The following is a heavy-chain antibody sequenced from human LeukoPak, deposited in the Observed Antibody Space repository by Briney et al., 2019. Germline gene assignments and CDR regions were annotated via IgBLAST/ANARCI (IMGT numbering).Heavy chain of an antibody. CDR3: ARYSLSREDFQD. CDR1: GGSANGGGYS. J-gene: IGHJ1*01. V-gene: IGHV4-30-4*07. CDR2: IYDTGST. Sequence: SETLSLTCVVSGGSANGGGYSWSWIRQPPGKGLEWFGYIYDTGSTLYNPSLESRLTISIDTSKNQFSLRLSSVTAADTAVYFCARYSLSREDFQDWGQGTLVTVSS. D-gene: IGHD6-13*01.